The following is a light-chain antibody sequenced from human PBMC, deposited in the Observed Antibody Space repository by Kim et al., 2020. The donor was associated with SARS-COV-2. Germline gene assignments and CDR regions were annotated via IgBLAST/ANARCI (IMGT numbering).Light chain of an antibody. V-gene: IGKV3-20*01. Sequence: SPGERATLSCRASRSITSNYLTWYQQKPGQAPRLLIYIAYTRATGIPDRFSGSGSGTEFTLTISRLEPEDFAVYYCHQYGSSPSTFGQGTRLEIK. J-gene: IGKJ5*01. CDR1: RSITSNY. CDR2: IAY. CDR3: HQYGSSPST.